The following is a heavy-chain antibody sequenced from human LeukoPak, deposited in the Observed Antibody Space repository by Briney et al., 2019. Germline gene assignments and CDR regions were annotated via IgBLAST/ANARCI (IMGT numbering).Heavy chain of an antibody. V-gene: IGHV4-4*07. Sequence: SETLSLTCTVSGGSISSYYWSWIRQPAGKGLEWIGRINTSGSTNYNPSLKSRVTMSVDTSKNQFSLKLSSVTAADTAVYYCARDRGYSYASDYYGMDVWGQGTTVTVSS. CDR1: GGSISSYY. CDR2: INTSGST. D-gene: IGHD5-18*01. J-gene: IGHJ6*02. CDR3: ARDRGYSYASDYYGMDV.